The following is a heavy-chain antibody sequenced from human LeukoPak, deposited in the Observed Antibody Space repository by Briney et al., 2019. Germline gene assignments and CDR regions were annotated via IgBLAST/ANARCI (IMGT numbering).Heavy chain of an antibody. D-gene: IGHD3-9*01. CDR1: GFTFSNYS. CDR2: ITGSGGNT. V-gene: IGHV3-23*01. Sequence: PGASLRLSCVASGFTFSNYSMSWVRQAPGKGLEGVSAITGSGGNTYYADSVKGRFTISRDNSKNPVFLQMNSLRAEDTAVYYCAKWGDYDVLSGYYVSDYWGEGTLVTVST. CDR3: AKWGDYDVLSGYYVSDY. J-gene: IGHJ4*02.